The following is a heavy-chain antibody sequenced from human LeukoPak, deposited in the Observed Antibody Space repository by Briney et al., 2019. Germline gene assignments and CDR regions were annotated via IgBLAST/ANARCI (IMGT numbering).Heavy chain of an antibody. D-gene: IGHD4-23*01. CDR3: ARGRVTRGVQYYFDY. J-gene: IGHJ4*02. CDR1: GGSFSGYY. CDR2: INHSGST. Sequence: SETLSLTCAVYGGSFSGYYWNWIRQPPGRGLEWIGEINHSGSTNYNPSLKSRVTMSVDTSKNQFSLKLSSVTAADTAVYYCARGRVTRGVQYYFDYWGQGTLVTVSS. V-gene: IGHV4-34*01.